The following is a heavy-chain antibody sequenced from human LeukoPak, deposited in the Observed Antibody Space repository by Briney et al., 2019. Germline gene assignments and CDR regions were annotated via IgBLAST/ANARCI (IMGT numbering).Heavy chain of an antibody. CDR3: ARDLGYCSGGSCQWFDP. J-gene: IGHJ5*02. D-gene: IGHD2-15*01. CDR2: IIPIFGTA. CDR1: GGTFSSYA. V-gene: IGHV1-69*05. Sequence: SVKVSCKASGGTFSSYAISWVRQAPGQGLEWMGRIIPIFGTANYAQKFQGRVTITTDESTSTAYMELSSLRSEDTAVYYCARDLGYCSGGSCQWFDPWGQGTLVTVSS.